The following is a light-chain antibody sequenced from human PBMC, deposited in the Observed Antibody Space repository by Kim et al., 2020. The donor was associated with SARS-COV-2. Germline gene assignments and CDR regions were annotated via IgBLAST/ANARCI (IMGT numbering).Light chain of an antibody. CDR1: SLRSYY. Sequence: SSELTQDPAVSVALGQTVRITCQGDSLRSYYATWYQQKPGQAPIVVIYGKNNRPSGNPDRFSGSSSGNTASLTITGTQAGDEADYYCNSRVSNDNVVFGG. J-gene: IGLJ2*01. V-gene: IGLV3-19*01. CDR2: GKN. CDR3: NSRVSNDNVV.